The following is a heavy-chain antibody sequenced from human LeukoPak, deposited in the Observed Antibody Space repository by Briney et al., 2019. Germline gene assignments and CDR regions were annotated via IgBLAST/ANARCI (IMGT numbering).Heavy chain of an antibody. CDR1: GFTFDDYT. CDR3: AKGYSSSFPHYYYYMDV. J-gene: IGHJ6*03. V-gene: IGHV3-43*01. D-gene: IGHD6-13*01. CDR2: ISWDGGST. Sequence: PGGSLRLSCAASGFTFDDYTMHWVRQAPGKGLEWVSLISWDGGSTYYADSVNGRFTISRDNSKNSLYLQMNSLRTEDTALYYCAKGYSSSFPHYYYYMDVWGKGTTVTISS.